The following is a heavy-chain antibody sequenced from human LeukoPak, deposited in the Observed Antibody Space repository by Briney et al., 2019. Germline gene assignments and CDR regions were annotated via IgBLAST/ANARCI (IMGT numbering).Heavy chain of an antibody. CDR3: VRDLGWNEDY. Sequence: SGGSLRLSCAASGFTFRSYWMHWVRQAPGKGLFWVSRINSDGSRISYADSVKGRFTISRDNAKNTLYLQMNSLRVEDTAVYYCVRDLGWNEDYWGQGTLVTVSS. V-gene: IGHV3-74*01. D-gene: IGHD1-1*01. J-gene: IGHJ4*02. CDR2: INSDGSRI. CDR1: GFTFRSYW.